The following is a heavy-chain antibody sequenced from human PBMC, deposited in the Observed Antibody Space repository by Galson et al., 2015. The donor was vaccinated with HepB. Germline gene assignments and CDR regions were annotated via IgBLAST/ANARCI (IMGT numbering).Heavy chain of an antibody. CDR3: AKDHETALNIVVVPAAMDY. V-gene: IGHV3-23*01. D-gene: IGHD2-2*01. CDR1: GFTFSSYA. J-gene: IGHJ4*02. CDR2: ISGSGGST. Sequence: SLRLSCAASGFTFSSYAMSWVRQAPGKGPEWVSAISGSGGSTYYADSVKGRFTISRDNSKNTLYLQMNSLRAEDTAVYYCAKDHETALNIVVVPAAMDYWGQGTLVTVSS.